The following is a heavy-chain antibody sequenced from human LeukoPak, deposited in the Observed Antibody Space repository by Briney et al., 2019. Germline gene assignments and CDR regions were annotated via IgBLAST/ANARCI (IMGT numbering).Heavy chain of an antibody. CDR3: AKGFVGSGSGSYYIPRIVYGMDV. CDR1: GFTFSSYG. Sequence: GGSLRLSCAASGFTFSSYGMHWVRQAPGKGLEWVAVMSYDGSNKYYADSVKGRFTISRDNSKNTLYLQMNSLRAEDTAVYYCAKGFVGSGSGSYYIPRIVYGMDVWGQGTTVTVSS. J-gene: IGHJ6*02. V-gene: IGHV3-33*05. CDR2: MSYDGSNK. D-gene: IGHD3-10*01.